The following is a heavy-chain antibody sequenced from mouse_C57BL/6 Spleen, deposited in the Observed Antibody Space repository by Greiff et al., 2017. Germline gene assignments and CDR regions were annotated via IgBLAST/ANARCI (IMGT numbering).Heavy chain of an antibody. Sequence: VQLQQPGAELVKPGASVKLSCKASGYTFTSYWMQWVKQRPGQGLEWIGEIDPSDSYTNYNQKFKGKATLTVDTSSSTAYMQLSSLTSEDSAVYYCARRGLDGYYDYWYFDVWGTGTTVTVSS. D-gene: IGHD2-3*01. V-gene: IGHV1-50*01. CDR2: IDPSDSYT. CDR1: GYTFTSYW. J-gene: IGHJ1*03. CDR3: ARRGLDGYYDYWYFDV.